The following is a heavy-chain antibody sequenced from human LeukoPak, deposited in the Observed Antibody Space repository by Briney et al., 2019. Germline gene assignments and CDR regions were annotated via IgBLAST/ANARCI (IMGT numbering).Heavy chain of an antibody. CDR3: AKGPNYFDS. Sequence: GGSLRLSCAASGFSFSNYWMHWVRQAPGKGLVWVTRMHSDGSATYYADSVQGRFTISRDNAKNTLYLQMNSLRAEDTAMYFCAKGPNYFDSWGQGTLVTVSS. CDR2: MHSDGSAT. J-gene: IGHJ4*02. CDR1: GFSFSNYW. V-gene: IGHV3-74*01.